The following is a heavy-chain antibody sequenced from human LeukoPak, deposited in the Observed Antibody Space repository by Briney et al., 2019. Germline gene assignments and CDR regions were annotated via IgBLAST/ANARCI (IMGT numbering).Heavy chain of an antibody. V-gene: IGHV1-8*01. CDR2: MNPNSGNT. Sequence: ASVKVCCKASGYTFTRYDINWVRQATGQGLEWMGWMNPNSGNTGYAQKFQGRVTMTRNTSISTAYMELSSLRSDDTAVYYCARGTRTQAPWGQGTLVTVSS. D-gene: IGHD1/OR15-1a*01. CDR1: GYTFTRYD. J-gene: IGHJ5*02. CDR3: ARGTRTQAP.